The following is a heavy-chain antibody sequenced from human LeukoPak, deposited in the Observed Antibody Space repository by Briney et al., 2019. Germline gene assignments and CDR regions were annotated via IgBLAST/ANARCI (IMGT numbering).Heavy chain of an antibody. CDR1: GGSFSGYY. CDR3: ARGQNVTVGY. J-gene: IGHJ4*02. V-gene: IGHV4-34*01. Sequence: SETLSLTCAVYGGSFSGYYWSWIRQPPGKGLEWIGEINHSGSTNYNPSLKSRVTISVDTSKNQSSLKLSSVTAADTAVYYCARGQNVTVGYWGQGTLVTVSS. CDR2: INHSGST. D-gene: IGHD2/OR15-2a*01.